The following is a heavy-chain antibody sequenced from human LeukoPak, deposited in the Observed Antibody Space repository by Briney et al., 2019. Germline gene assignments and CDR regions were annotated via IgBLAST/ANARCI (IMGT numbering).Heavy chain of an antibody. CDR2: INPSGGST. CDR1: GYTFTSYY. D-gene: IGHD5-12*01. CDR3: ARVVTGYSGYDFRGSGGNYFDY. Sequence: APVKVSCMASGYTFTSYYMHWVRQAPGQGLEWMGIINPSGGSTSYAQKFQGRVTMTRDTSTSTVYMELSSLRSEDTAVYYCARVVTGYSGYDFRGSGGNYFDYWGQGTLVTVSS. V-gene: IGHV1-46*01. J-gene: IGHJ4*02.